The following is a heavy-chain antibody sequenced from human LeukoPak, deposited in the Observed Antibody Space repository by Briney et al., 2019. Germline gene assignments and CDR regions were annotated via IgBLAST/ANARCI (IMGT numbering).Heavy chain of an antibody. V-gene: IGHV3-21*01. Sequence: GGSLRLFCAASGFTLSTYNTHWVPQAPGKGLEWVSSITSSSTYYADSVKGRFTISRDNAKNSLYLQVNSQRAEDTAVYYSARERVTTTAFDIWGQGTMVTVSS. J-gene: IGHJ3*02. CDR3: ARERVTTTAFDI. D-gene: IGHD1-1*01. CDR1: GFTLSTYN. CDR2: ITSSSTY.